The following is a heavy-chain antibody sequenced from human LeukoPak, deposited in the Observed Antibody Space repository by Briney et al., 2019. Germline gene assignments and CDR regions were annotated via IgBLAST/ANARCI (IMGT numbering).Heavy chain of an antibody. CDR2: ISAYNGNT. D-gene: IGHD4-17*01. V-gene: IGHV1-18*01. CDR1: GYTFTSYG. CDR3: ARGSPYGDGANYFDY. Sequence: ASVKVTCKSSGYTFTSYGISWVRQAPGQGLEWMGWISAYNGNTNYAQKLQGRVTMTTDTSTSTAYMELRSLRSDDTAVYYCARGSPYGDGANYFDYWGQGTLVTVSS. J-gene: IGHJ4*02.